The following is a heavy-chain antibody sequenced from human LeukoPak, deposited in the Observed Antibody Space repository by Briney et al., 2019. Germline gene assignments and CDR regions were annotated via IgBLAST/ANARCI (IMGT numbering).Heavy chain of an antibody. Sequence: GRSLRLSCAASGFTFNRYGMHWVRQAPGKGLVWVSCMNTDGSTTTYADSVKGRFTVSRDNAKNTLYLQMNSLRAEDTAVYYCARGLGYCSGGSCSDYWGQGTLVTVSS. D-gene: IGHD2-15*01. CDR1: GFTFNRYG. V-gene: IGHV3-74*01. J-gene: IGHJ4*02. CDR2: MNTDGSTT. CDR3: ARGLGYCSGGSCSDY.